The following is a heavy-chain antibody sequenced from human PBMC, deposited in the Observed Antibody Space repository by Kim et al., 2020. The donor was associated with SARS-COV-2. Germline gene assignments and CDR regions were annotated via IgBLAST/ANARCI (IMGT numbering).Heavy chain of an antibody. J-gene: IGHJ4*02. CDR2: IYWDDDK. CDR1: GFSLTASGAN. Sequence: SGPTLVNPTQTLTLTCTFSGFSLTASGANVGWIRQPPGRALEWLALIYWDDDKLYSPSLKSRLTITKDTSGNQVVLTMSNMDPADTGTYYCAHGPVFIWQQHFDYWSQGTLVTVSS. D-gene: IGHD6-13*01. CDR3: AHGPVFIWQQHFDY. V-gene: IGHV2-5*02.